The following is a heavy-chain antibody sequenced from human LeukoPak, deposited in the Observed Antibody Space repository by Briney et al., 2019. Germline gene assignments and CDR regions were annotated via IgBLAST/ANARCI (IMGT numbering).Heavy chain of an antibody. CDR2: IYYSGST. CDR3: ARDCSSTSTFYYYYYMDV. Sequence: SETLSLTRTVSGGSISSSSYYWGWIRQPPGKGLEWIGSIYYSGSTYYNPSLKSRVTISVDTSKNQFSLKLSSVTAADTAVYYCARDCSSTSTFYYYYYMDVWGKGTTVTVSS. V-gene: IGHV4-39*07. J-gene: IGHJ6*03. CDR1: GGSISSSSYY. D-gene: IGHD2-2*01.